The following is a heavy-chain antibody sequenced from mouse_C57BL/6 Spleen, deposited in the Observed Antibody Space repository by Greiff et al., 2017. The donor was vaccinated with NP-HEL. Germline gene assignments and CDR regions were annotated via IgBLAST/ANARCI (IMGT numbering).Heavy chain of an antibody. V-gene: IGHV5-17*01. CDR1: GFTFSDYG. CDR3: ARPGTGAMDY. CDR2: ISSGSSTI. Sequence: EVHLVESGGGLVKPGGSLKLSCAASGFTFSDYGMHWVRQAPEKGLEWVAYISSGSSTIYYADTVKGRFTISRDNAKNTLFLQMTSLRSEDTAMYYCARPGTGAMDYWGQGTSVTVSS. J-gene: IGHJ4*01. D-gene: IGHD4-1*01.